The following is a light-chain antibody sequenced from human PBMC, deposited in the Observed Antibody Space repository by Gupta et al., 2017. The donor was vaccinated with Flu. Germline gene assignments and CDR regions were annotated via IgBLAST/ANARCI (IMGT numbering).Light chain of an antibody. CDR2: MAS. J-gene: IGKJ1*01. V-gene: IGKV1-5*03. Sequence: GDRVTTTCRASQSISSWLAWYQQKPGKPPKLLIYMASTLETGVPSRFAGSGSGTGFTLTISSLQPDDFATYYCQEYNRYSWTFGQGTKVEIK. CDR1: QSISSW. CDR3: QEYNRYSWT.